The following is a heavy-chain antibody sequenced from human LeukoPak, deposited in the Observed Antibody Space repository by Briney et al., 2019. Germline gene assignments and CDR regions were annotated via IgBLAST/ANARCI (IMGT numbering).Heavy chain of an antibody. D-gene: IGHD2-2*01. CDR2: ISAYNGNA. V-gene: IGHV1-18*01. Sequence: ASVKVSCKASGYTFTSYGISWVRQAPGQGLEWMGWISAYNGNANYAQKLQGRVTMTTDTSTSTAYMELRSLRSDDTAVYYCARDMPPVSLKAQLRPPDYWGQGTLVTVSS. J-gene: IGHJ4*02. CDR1: GYTFTSYG. CDR3: ARDMPPVSLKAQLRPPDY.